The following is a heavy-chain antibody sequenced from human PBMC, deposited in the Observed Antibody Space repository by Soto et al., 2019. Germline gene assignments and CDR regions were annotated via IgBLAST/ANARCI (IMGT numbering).Heavy chain of an antibody. CDR2: IKSKGGGETT. CDR1: GFNFNVAW. Sequence: EGQLVESGGRLVEPGGSLRLSCAASGFNFNVAWMNWVRQAPGQGLEWLGRIKSKGGGETTEYVAFVKGRFTISRDDSKNTLYLQMNSLKIEDTAVYYCTRVLALPPNDAFDIWGQGTMVTVSS. V-gene: IGHV3-15*01. J-gene: IGHJ3*02. CDR3: TRVLALPPNDAFDI. D-gene: IGHD3-3*02.